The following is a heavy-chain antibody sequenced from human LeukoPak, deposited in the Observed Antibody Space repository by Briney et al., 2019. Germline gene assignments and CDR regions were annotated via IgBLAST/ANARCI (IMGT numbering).Heavy chain of an antibody. Sequence: GESLIISCNWSGYNCNYFWIGWLRPTPRGGLEGMGLIYPGRYDTRYSPSYQGQVTISADTSITNAYLQLISLKDSDTATYYCARPIENLYNRDSRGDAFAFWGQGTVVTVSS. J-gene: IGHJ3*01. CDR1: GYNCNYFW. V-gene: IGHV5-51*01. CDR2: IYPGRYDT. CDR3: ARPIENLYNRDSRGDAFAF. D-gene: IGHD3-22*01.